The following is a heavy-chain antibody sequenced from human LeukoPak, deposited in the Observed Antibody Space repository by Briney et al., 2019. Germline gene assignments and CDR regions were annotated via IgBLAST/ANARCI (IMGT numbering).Heavy chain of an antibody. V-gene: IGHV4-30-2*01. CDR2: IYHSGST. CDR3: ARATAPITIFGVVIDPVDAFDI. J-gene: IGHJ3*02. D-gene: IGHD3-3*01. CDR1: GGSISSGGYY. Sequence: SETLSLTCTVSGGSISSGGYYWSWIRQPPGKGLEWIGYIYHSGSTYYNPSLKSRVTISVDRSKNQFSLKLSSVTAADTAVYYCARATAPITIFGVVIDPVDAFDIWGQGTMVTVSS.